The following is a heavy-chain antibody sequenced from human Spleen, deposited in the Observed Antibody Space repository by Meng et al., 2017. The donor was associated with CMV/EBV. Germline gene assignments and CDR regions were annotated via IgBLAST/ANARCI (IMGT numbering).Heavy chain of an antibody. CDR3: ARDLRGYCSSTSCYTGRGYYYYGMDV. CDR2: IYYSGST. J-gene: IGHJ6*02. D-gene: IGHD2-2*02. V-gene: IGHV4-59*01. CDR1: GGSISSYY. Sequence: GSLRLSCTVSGGSISSYYWSWIRQPPGKGLEWIGYIYYSGSTNYNPSLKSRVTISVDTSKNQFSLKLSSVTAADTAVYYCARDLRGYCSSTSCYTGRGYYYYGMDVWGQGTTVTVSS.